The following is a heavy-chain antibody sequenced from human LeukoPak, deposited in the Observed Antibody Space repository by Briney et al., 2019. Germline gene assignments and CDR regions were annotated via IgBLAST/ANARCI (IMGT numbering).Heavy chain of an antibody. CDR3: ARVGRATTYYYYYYMDV. D-gene: IGHD5-24*01. Sequence: GASVKVSCKASGYTFTGYYMHWVRQAPGQGLEWMGWINPNSGNTGYAQKFQGRVTITRNTSISTAYMELSSLRSEDTAVYYCARVGRATTYYYYYYMDVWGKGTTVTVSS. CDR1: GYTFTGYY. J-gene: IGHJ6*03. CDR2: INPNSGNT. V-gene: IGHV1-8*03.